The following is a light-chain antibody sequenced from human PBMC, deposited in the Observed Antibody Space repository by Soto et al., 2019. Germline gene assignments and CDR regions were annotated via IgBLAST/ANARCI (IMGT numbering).Light chain of an antibody. J-gene: IGLJ2*01. Sequence: QSVLTQPASVSGSPGQSITISCTGTSSDVGGYDYDSWYQQHPGKAPKLMIYDVSNRPSGVSNRFSGSKSGNTASLTISGLQTEDEADYYCGSYTSSSTYVVFGGGTKLTVL. V-gene: IGLV2-14*01. CDR1: SSDVGGYDY. CDR2: DVS. CDR3: GSYTSSSTYVV.